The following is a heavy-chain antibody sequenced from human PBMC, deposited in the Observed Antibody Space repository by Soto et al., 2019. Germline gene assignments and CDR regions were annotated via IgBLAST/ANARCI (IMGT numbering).Heavy chain of an antibody. CDR1: GDTFRRYV. Sequence: QVQLVQSGAEVKKPGSSVKVSCEASGDTFRRYVISWVRQAPGQGLEWMGGIIPIFGSTNYAQKFQGRVTITADESTSTAYMALSSLRSEDTAIYYCGKGGVTDYGDYYHYDYWGQGTLVTVSS. CDR3: GKGGVTDYGDYYHYDY. CDR2: IIPIFGST. J-gene: IGHJ4*02. V-gene: IGHV1-69*12. D-gene: IGHD4-17*01.